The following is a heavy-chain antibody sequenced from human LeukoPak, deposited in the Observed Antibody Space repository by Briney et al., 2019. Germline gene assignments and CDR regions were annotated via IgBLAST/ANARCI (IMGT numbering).Heavy chain of an antibody. Sequence: GGSLRLSCAASGLTFSSYGMHWVRQAPGKGLEWVAVISYDGSNKYYADSVKGRFTISRDNSKNTLYLQMNSLRAEDTAVYYCAKGYSSGCYSPFDYWGQGTLVTVSS. D-gene: IGHD3-22*01. CDR1: GLTFSSYG. V-gene: IGHV3-30*18. J-gene: IGHJ4*02. CDR2: ISYDGSNK. CDR3: AKGYSSGCYSPFDY.